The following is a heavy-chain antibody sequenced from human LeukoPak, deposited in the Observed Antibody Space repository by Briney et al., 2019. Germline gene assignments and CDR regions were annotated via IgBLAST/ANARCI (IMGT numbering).Heavy chain of an antibody. D-gene: IGHD2/OR15-2a*01. CDR3: ALLSGGTFDY. J-gene: IGHJ4*02. CDR2: ISIGGDT. CDR1: GFTFSSCA. V-gene: IGHV3-23*02. Sequence: PGGSLRLSCAASGFTFSSCAMSWVRQAPGKGLEWVSTISIGGDTYYGDSVKGRSAISRDESTNTLSLHLDSLRVEDMGVYYCALLSGGTFDYWGRGTQVTVAS.